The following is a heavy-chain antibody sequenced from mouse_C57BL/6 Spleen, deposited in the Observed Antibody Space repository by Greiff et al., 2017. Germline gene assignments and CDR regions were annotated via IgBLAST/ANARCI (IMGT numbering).Heavy chain of an antibody. Sequence: EVMLVESGPVLVKPGASVKMSCKASGYTFTDYYMNWVKQSHGKSLEWIGVINPYNGGTSYNQKFKGKATLTVDKSSSTAYMELNSLTSEDSAVYYCARGTSSWFAYWGQGTLVTVSA. J-gene: IGHJ3*01. CDR3: ARGTSSWFAY. D-gene: IGHD3-3*01. CDR2: INPYNGGT. CDR1: GYTFTDYY. V-gene: IGHV1-19*01.